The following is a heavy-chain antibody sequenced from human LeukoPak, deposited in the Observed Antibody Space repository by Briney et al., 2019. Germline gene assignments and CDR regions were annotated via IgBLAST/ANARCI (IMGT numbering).Heavy chain of an antibody. V-gene: IGHV1-69*05. CDR1: GGTFSSYA. CDR2: IIPIFVTA. D-gene: IGHD2-2*01. CDR3: ARGVGCSSTSCLLSGYYYYYMDV. Sequence: ASVKLSCKASGGTFSSYAISWVRQAPGQGLEWMGGIIPIFVTANYAQKFQGRVTITMDESTSTAYMELSSLRSEDTAVYYCARGVGCSSTSCLLSGYYYYYMDVWGKGTTVTVSS. J-gene: IGHJ6*03.